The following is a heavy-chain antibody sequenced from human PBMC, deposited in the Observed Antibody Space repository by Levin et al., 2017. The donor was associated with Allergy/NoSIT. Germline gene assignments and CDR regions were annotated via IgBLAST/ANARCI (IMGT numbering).Heavy chain of an antibody. V-gene: IGHV3-72*01. CDR1: GFTFSDHY. CDR3: SRVPGSSWSLSYMDV. Sequence: GGSLRLSCAASGFTFSDHYMDWVRQAPGKGLEWVGRTRNKANSYTTEYAAAVKGRFSVSRDDTKNSLYLQMNSLKTEAAAVYYCSRVPGSSWSLSYMDVWGKGTTVTVSS. CDR2: TRNKANSYTT. D-gene: IGHD6-13*01. J-gene: IGHJ6*03.